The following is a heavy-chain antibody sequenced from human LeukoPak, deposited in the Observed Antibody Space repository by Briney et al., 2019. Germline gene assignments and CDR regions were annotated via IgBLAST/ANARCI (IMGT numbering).Heavy chain of an antibody. D-gene: IGHD6-19*01. CDR1: GFTFSNYD. V-gene: IGHV3-13*04. CDR3: VRAPPATGWLVDH. Sequence: PGGSLRLSCASSGFTFSNYDMLWVRQAAGKGLGWVSAISTAGDTYYPGSEKGRFTISRDNAKNSLYLQMRGLRVDDTAVYYCVRAPPATGWLVDHWGQGTLVTVSS. J-gene: IGHJ4*02. CDR2: ISTAGDT.